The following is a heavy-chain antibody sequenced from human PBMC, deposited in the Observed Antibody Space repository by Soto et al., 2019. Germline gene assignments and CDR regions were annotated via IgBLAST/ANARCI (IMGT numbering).Heavy chain of an antibody. CDR3: ARDLYYYDSSVDDY. V-gene: IGHV1-3*01. Sequence: GASVKFSCKASGYTFTSYAMHWVRQAPGQMLECMVWINAGNGNTKDXXKFQGRVXXTRDTSASTAXMELSXLRSEDTAVXYCARDLYYYDSSVDDYCGQGTLVTVS. J-gene: IGHJ4*02. CDR1: GYTFTSYA. CDR2: INAGNGNT. D-gene: IGHD3-22*01.